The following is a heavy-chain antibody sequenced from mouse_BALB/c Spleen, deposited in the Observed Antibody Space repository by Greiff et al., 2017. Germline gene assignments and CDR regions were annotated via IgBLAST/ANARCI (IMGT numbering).Heavy chain of an antibody. J-gene: IGHJ4*01. CDR1: GFSLTSYG. CDR3: ARRAGNYDYYAMDY. Sequence: VQLQESGPGLVQPSQSLSITCTVSGFSLTSYGVHWVRQSPGKGLEWLGVIWSGGSTDYNAAFISRLSISKDNSKSQVFFKMNSLQADDTAIYYCARRAGNYDYYAMDYWGQGTSVTVSS. D-gene: IGHD2-1*01. CDR2: IWSGGST. V-gene: IGHV2-4-1*01.